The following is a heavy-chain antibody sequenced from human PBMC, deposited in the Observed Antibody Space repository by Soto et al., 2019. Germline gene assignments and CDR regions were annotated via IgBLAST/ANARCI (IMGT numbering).Heavy chain of an antibody. V-gene: IGHV6-1*01. D-gene: IGHD2-15*01. J-gene: IGHJ6*03. CDR1: GDSVSSNSAA. Sequence: SQTLSLTCAISGDSVSSNSAAWNWIRQSPSRGLEWLGRTYYRSKWYNDYAVSVKSRITINPDTSKNQFSLQLNSVTPEDTAVYYCARLGYCSCGSCYGYYYYMYVCGQGTTVTVSS. CDR2: TYYRSKWYN. CDR3: ARLGYCSCGSCYGYYYYMYV.